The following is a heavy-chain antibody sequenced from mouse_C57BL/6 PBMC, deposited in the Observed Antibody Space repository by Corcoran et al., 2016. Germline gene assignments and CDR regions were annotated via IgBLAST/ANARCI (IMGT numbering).Heavy chain of an antibody. J-gene: IGHJ1*03. CDR3: ARSLLLRYWYFDV. D-gene: IGHD1-1*01. Sequence: QIQLVQSGPELKKPGETVKISCKASGYTFTTYGMSWVKQAPGKGLKWMGWINTYSGVPTYADDFKGRFAFSLETSASTAYLQINNLKNEDTATYFCARSLLLRYWYFDVWGTGTTVTVSS. CDR2: INTYSGVP. CDR1: GYTFTTYG. V-gene: IGHV9-3*01.